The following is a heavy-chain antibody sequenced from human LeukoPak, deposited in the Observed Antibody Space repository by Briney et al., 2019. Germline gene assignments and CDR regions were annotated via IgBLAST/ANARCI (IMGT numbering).Heavy chain of an antibody. J-gene: IGHJ4*02. CDR3: AKRAISWEPEGYFDY. CDR1: GFTFSSYG. D-gene: IGHD1-14*01. CDR2: ISGSGGTT. V-gene: IGHV3-23*01. Sequence: GGSLRLSCAASGFTFSSYGMPWVRQAPGKGLEWVSSISGSGGTTLYADPVKGRFTISRDNSKNTLYLQMNSLRVEDTAVYYCAKRAISWEPEGYFDYWGQGTLVTVSS.